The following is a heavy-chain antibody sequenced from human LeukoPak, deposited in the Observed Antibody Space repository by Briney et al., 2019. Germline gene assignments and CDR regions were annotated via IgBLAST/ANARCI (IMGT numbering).Heavy chain of an antibody. CDR1: GFTFSSYS. J-gene: IGHJ4*02. CDR3: ARAYGSGSYCPNY. D-gene: IGHD3-10*01. CDR2: ISSSSSYI. V-gene: IGHV3-21*01. Sequence: PGGSLRLSCAASGFTFSSYSMNWVRQAPGKGLEWVSSISSSSSYIYYADSVKGRFTISRDNVKNSLYLQMNSLRAEDTAVYYCARAYGSGSYCPNYWGQGTLVAVSS.